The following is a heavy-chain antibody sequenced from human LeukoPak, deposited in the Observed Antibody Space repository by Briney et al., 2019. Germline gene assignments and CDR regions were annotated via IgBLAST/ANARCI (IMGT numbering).Heavy chain of an antibody. CDR2: INPNSGGT. J-gene: IGHJ5*02. V-gene: IGHV1-2*02. CDR3: ARAGGRSWFDP. CDR1: GYRFSDYI. Sequence: GASVKVSCKASGYRFSDYIMNWVRQAPGQGLEWMGWINPNSGGTNYAQKFQGRVTMTTDTSMSTAYMELSRLTSDDTAVYYCARAGGRSWFDPWGQGTLVTVSS.